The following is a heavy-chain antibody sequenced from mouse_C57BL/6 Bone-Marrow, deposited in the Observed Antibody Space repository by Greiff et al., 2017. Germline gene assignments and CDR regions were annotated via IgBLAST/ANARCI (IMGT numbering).Heavy chain of an antibody. CDR2: IDPSDGYT. V-gene: IGHV1-69*01. CDR3: ATLFTTAVANRYFEF. J-gene: IGHJ1*03. D-gene: IGHD1-1*01. CDR1: GYTFTSYW. Sequence: QVQLQQPGAELVMPGASVKLSCKASGYTFTSYWMHWVKQRPGQGLEWIGEIDPSDGYTNYNQKFKGKSTLTVDKSSSTAYMQLSSPTSEDSAVYSCATLFTTAVANRYFEFWDTGTAATVSA.